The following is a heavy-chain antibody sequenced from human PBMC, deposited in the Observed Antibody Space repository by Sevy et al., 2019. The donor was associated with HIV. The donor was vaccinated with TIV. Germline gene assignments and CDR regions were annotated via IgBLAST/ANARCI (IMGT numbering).Heavy chain of an antibody. CDR1: GFTFSDFW. CDR2: MNQHGTHI. CDR3: ARDPDWGALDR. V-gene: IGHV3-7*01. Sequence: GGSLRRSCEVSGFTFSDFWMTWVRQSPGKGLEWVAYMNQHGTHINLLDSVRGRFTISRDNAKNSLYLQMDSLRAEDTAIYYCARDPDWGALDRWGQGTLVTVSS. J-gene: IGHJ5*02. D-gene: IGHD7-27*01.